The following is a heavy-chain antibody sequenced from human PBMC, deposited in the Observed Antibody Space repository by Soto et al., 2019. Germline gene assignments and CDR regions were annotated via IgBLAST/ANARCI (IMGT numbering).Heavy chain of an antibody. Sequence: EVQLVESGGGLVQPGGSLTLSCAVSGVTFSDHYMEWVRQAPGKGLEWVARSRNKAKSYSTDFAASVKGRFTISRDESKNSLYLQMKSLKTEDTAVYYCSILETAWGQGTRVTVSS. CDR2: SRNKAKSYST. CDR3: SILETA. J-gene: IGHJ4*02. D-gene: IGHD5-18*01. V-gene: IGHV3-72*01. CDR1: GVTFSDHY.